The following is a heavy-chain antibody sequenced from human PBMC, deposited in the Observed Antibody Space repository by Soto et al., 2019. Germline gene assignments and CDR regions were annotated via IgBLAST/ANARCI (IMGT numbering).Heavy chain of an antibody. V-gene: IGHV1-2*02. CDR2: INPNSGGT. D-gene: IGHD3-16*01. CDR1: GYTFTGYY. CDR3: ASPKGDYDNWFDP. Sequence: ASVKVSCKASGYTFTGYYMHWVRQAPGQGLEWMGWINPNSGGTNYAQKFQGRVTMTRDPSISTAYMELSRLRSDDTAVYYCASPKGDYDNWFDPWGQGTLVTVSS. J-gene: IGHJ5*02.